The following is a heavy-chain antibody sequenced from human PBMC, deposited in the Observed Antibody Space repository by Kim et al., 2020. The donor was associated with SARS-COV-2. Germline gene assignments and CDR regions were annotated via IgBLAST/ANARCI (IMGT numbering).Heavy chain of an antibody. CDR2: ISPYNGNT. Sequence: ASVKVSCKASGYTFTSYGISWLRQAPGQGLEWMGRISPYNGNTNYAQILQGRVTMTTDTSTSTAYMELRSLRSDDTALYYCAREPGQYCSTISCWLVDVWGQGTTVTVSS. V-gene: IGHV1-18*01. D-gene: IGHD2-2*01. CDR1: GYTFTSYG. CDR3: AREPGQYCSTISCWLVDV. J-gene: IGHJ6*02.